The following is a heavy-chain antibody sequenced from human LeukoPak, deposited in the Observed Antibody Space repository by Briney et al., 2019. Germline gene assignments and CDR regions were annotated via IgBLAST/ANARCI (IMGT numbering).Heavy chain of an antibody. CDR3: AREGVRGVMWFYG. V-gene: IGHV4-61*02. Sequence: SETLSLTCTVSGGSISSGSYYWSWIRQPAGKGLEWIGRIYTRGSTNYNPSLKTRVTISVDTSTNQFSLQLSPLTPAGMAVYYCAREGVRGVMWFYGWGQARLVTVSS. D-gene: IGHD3-10*01. CDR1: GGSISSGSYY. CDR2: IYTRGST. J-gene: IGHJ4*02.